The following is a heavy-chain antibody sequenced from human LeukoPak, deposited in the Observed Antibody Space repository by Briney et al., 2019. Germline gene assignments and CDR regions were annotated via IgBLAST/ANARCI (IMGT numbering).Heavy chain of an antibody. J-gene: IGHJ6*03. Sequence: SETLSLTCTVSGGSISSYYWSWIRQPAGKGLEWIGRIYTSGSTNYNPSLKSRVTISVDTSKNQFSLKLSSVTAADTAVYYCARLSITMVRGVIMYYYMDVWGKGTTVTISS. CDR2: IYTSGST. CDR1: GGSISSYY. V-gene: IGHV4-4*07. D-gene: IGHD3-10*01. CDR3: ARLSITMVRGVIMYYYMDV.